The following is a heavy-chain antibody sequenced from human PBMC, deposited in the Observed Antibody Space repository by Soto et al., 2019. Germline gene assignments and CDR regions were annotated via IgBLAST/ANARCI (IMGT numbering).Heavy chain of an antibody. Sequence: EVQLLESGGGLVRPGGSLRLSCAASGFTFSSYAMRWVRQAPVKGLEWVSAISGSGGSTYYADSVKGRFTISRDNSKNTLYLQMNSLRAEDTAVYYCARRGSGSYYDYWCQGTLVTVSS. CDR1: GFTFSSYA. D-gene: IGHD1-26*01. V-gene: IGHV3-23*01. CDR3: ARRGSGSYYDY. CDR2: ISGSGGST. J-gene: IGHJ4*02.